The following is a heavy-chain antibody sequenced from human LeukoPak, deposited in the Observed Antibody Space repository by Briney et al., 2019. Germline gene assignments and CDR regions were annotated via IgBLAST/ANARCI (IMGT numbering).Heavy chain of an antibody. Sequence: SETLSLTCTVSGGSISSYYWSWIRQPAGKGLEWIGRIYTSGSTNYNPSLKSRVTMSVDTSKNQFSLKLSSVTAADTAIYYCATRPAGSTWYGVFDYWSQGTLVTVSS. J-gene: IGHJ4*02. D-gene: IGHD6-13*01. CDR1: GGSISSYY. CDR3: ATRPAGSTWYGVFDY. CDR2: IYTSGST. V-gene: IGHV4-4*07.